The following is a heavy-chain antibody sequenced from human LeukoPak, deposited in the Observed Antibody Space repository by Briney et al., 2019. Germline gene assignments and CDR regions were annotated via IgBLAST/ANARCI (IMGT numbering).Heavy chain of an antibody. CDR2: ISSSGSTI. CDR3: ARERYDSSGFDY. V-gene: IGHV3-48*03. CDR1: GFTFSIYE. J-gene: IGHJ4*02. D-gene: IGHD3-22*01. Sequence: PGGSLRLSCAASGFTFSIYEMNWVRQAPGKGLEWVSYISSSGSTIYCADSVKGRFTISRDNAKNSLYLQMNSLRAEDTAVYYCARERYDSSGFDYWGQGTLVTVSS.